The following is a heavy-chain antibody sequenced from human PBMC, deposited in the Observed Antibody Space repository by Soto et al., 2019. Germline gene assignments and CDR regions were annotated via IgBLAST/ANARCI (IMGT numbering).Heavy chain of an antibody. CDR1: GDTFSSYA. V-gene: IGHV1-69*01. D-gene: IGHD2-2*01. Sequence: QVQLVQSGAEVKKPASSVKVSCKASGDTFSSYAISWLRQAPGQGLEWMGGIIPIFGTANYAQKFQGRVTITADESTSTAYMDLSSLRSEDTAVYYCARGVVPAANEEYYFDYWGQGTLVTVSS. J-gene: IGHJ4*02. CDR3: ARGVVPAANEEYYFDY. CDR2: IIPIFGTA.